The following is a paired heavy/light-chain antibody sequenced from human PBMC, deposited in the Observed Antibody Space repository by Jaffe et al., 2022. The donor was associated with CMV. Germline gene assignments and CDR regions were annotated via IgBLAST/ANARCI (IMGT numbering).Heavy chain of an antibody. Sequence: EVQLVQSGAEVRKSGEPLKISCKASGYMFTSHWIGWVRQMPGKDLEYIGMIYPTDSDTKYSPASRGQVTISVDKSISTAWLQWSSLKASDTAMYYCARRGCDGQTCYDFWGQGTLVTVSS. V-gene: IGHV5-51*01. J-gene: IGHJ4*02. CDR3: ARRGCDGQTCYDF. D-gene: IGHD2-15*01. CDR2: IYPTDSDT. CDR1: GYMFTSHW.
Light chain of an antibody. CDR3: SSYTNTVWL. V-gene: IGLV2-14*03. CDR2: EFS. J-gene: IGLJ3*02. Sequence: QSALTQPASVSGSPGQSVTISCTGFRSDVGFYSYVSWYQQYAAKAPTLIIYEFSKRPSGVSNRFSGSQSGNTASLTISGLQAEDEADYYCSSYTNTVWLFGGGTKLTVL. CDR1: RSDVGFYSY.